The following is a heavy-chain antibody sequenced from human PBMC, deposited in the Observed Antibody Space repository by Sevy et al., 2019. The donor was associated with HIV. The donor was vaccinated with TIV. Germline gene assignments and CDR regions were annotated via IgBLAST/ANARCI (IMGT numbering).Heavy chain of an antibody. CDR3: ARGKSGYGYALNY. CDR1: GFSVNSNY. Sequence: GGSLRLSCAASGFSVNSNYMTWVRQAPGKGLEGVSVIYSDETTYHADSVKDRFTISKDNSMNMLYLQMSSLRAEDTAIYYCARGKSGYGYALNYWGQGTLVTVSS. J-gene: IGHJ4*02. D-gene: IGHD5-18*01. CDR2: IYSDETT. V-gene: IGHV3-66*01.